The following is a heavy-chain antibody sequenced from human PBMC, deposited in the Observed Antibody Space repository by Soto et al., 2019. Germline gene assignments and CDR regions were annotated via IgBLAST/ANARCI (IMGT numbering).Heavy chain of an antibody. J-gene: IGHJ6*03. V-gene: IGHV4-59*01. Sequence: SETLSLTCTVSGGSISSYYWSWIRQPPGKGLEWIGYIYYSGSTNYNPSLQSRVTISVDTSKNQFSLKLSSVTAADTAVYYCARARGGKHCSGGSCYSGLTGYYYYYYMDVWGKGSTVTVSS. CDR2: IYYSGST. CDR1: GGSISSYY. CDR3: ARARGGKHCSGGSCYSGLTGYYYYYYMDV. D-gene: IGHD2-15*01.